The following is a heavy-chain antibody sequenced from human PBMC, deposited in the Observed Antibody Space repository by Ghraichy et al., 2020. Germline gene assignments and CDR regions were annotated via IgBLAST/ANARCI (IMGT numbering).Heavy chain of an antibody. V-gene: IGHV4-34*01. J-gene: IGHJ4*02. CDR2: INHSGST. D-gene: IGHD2-2*01. Sequence: SETLSLTCAVYGGSFSGYYWSWIRQPSGKGLEWIGEINHSGSTNYNPSLKSRVTISVDTSKNQFSLKLSSVTAADPAVYYCARAYCISTNCLYYFDYWGQGTLVTVSS. CDR1: GGSFSGYY. CDR3: ARAYCISTNCLYYFDY.